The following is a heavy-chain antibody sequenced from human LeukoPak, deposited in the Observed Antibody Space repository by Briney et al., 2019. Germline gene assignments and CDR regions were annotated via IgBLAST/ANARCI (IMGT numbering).Heavy chain of an antibody. CDR3: ARDRVDSSGWQENPNDY. D-gene: IGHD6-19*01. CDR1: GYTFTSYY. CDR2: INPSGGST. Sequence: ASVKVSRKASGYTFTSYYMHWVRQAPGQGLEWMGIINPSGGSTSYAQKFQGRVTMTRDMSTSTVYMELSSLRSEDTAVYYCARDRVDSSGWQENPNDYWGQGTLVTVSS. V-gene: IGHV1-46*01. J-gene: IGHJ4*02.